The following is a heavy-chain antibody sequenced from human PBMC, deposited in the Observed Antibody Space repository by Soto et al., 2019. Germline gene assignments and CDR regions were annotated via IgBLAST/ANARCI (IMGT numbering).Heavy chain of an antibody. CDR3: ARVPFSSSWYGVDY. CDR2: INVYNGNT. D-gene: IGHD6-13*01. CDR1: GYTFTSFG. V-gene: IGHV1-18*01. J-gene: IGHJ4*02. Sequence: QVQLVQSGTEVKKPGASVKVSCKASGYTFTSFGIGWGRQAPGQGLEWMGWINVYNGNTYYVQKLEGRVTMTTDTSTRTTYMDLRSLRSDDTGVYYCARVPFSSSWYGVDYWGQGTLITVPS.